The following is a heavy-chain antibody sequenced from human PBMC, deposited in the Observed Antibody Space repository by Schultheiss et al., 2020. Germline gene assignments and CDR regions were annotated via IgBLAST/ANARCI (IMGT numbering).Heavy chain of an antibody. Sequence: SQPLSLTCTVSGGSISSYYWSWIRQPPGKGLEWIGFIYYSGSTDYNPSLKSRVTISADTSKNQFSLKLSSVTAADTAVYYCARARTAEGYYGMDVWGQGTTVTVSS. J-gene: IGHJ6*02. CDR2: IYYSGST. CDR3: ARARTAEGYYGMDV. V-gene: IGHV4-59*01. CDR1: GGSISSYY. D-gene: IGHD6-13*01.